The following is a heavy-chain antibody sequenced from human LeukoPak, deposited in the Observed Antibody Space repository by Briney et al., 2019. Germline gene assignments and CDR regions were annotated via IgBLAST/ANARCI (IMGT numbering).Heavy chain of an antibody. CDR1: GFTFIDYY. V-gene: IGHV3-11*01. J-gene: IGHJ3*02. CDR3: ARARGSYAFDI. CDR2: ISSSDHSA. Sequence: GGSLRLSCAASGFTFIDYYMGWIRQAPGKGLEWVSYISSSDHSAYYADSMKGRFTISRDNAKNSLYLQMNSLRVEDTAVYYCARARGSYAFDIWGQGTMVTVSS. D-gene: IGHD3-10*01.